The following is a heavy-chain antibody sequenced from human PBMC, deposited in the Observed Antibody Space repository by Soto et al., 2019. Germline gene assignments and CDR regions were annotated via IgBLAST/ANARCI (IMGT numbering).Heavy chain of an antibody. D-gene: IGHD4-17*01. J-gene: IGHJ6*02. CDR1: GFTFSSYG. V-gene: IGHV3-30*18. Sequence: GGSLRLSCAASGFTFSSYGMHWVRQAPGKGLEWVAVISYDGSNKYYADSVKGRFTISRDNSKNTLYLQMNSLRAEDTAVYYYAKSYGDYDGYYYYGMDVWGQGTTVTVSS. CDR2: ISYDGSNK. CDR3: AKSYGDYDGYYYYGMDV.